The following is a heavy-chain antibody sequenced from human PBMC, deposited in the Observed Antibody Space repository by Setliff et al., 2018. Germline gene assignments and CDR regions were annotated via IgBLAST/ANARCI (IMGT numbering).Heavy chain of an antibody. D-gene: IGHD2-15*01. V-gene: IGHV3-33*08. J-gene: IGHJ4*02. Sequence: GSLRLSCAASGFTFSTYRMHWVRQAPGKGLEWVAVIWDDGGNKYHADSVKGRFTISRDNAKNTLYLQMNSLRPEDTAVYYCARTCSGSGCYAGLESWGQGTPVTVSS. CDR3: ARTCSGSGCYAGLES. CDR1: GFTFSTYR. CDR2: IWDDGGNK.